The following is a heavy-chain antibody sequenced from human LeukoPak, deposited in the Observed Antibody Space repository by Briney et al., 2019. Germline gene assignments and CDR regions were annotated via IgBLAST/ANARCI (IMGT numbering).Heavy chain of an antibody. CDR1: GGSFSGYY. CDR2: INHSGST. D-gene: IGHD6-19*01. CDR3: ARVRIAVAGMQGYYYGMDV. Sequence: SETLSLTCAVYGGSFSGYYWSWIRQPPGKGLEWIGEINHSGSTNYNPSLKSRVTISVDTSKNQFSLKLSSVTAADTAVYYCARVRIAVAGMQGYYYGMDVWGQGTTVTVSS. V-gene: IGHV4-34*01. J-gene: IGHJ6*02.